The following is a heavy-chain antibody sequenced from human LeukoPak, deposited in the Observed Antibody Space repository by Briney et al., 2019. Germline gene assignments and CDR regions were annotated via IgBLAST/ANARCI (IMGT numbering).Heavy chain of an antibody. J-gene: IGHJ4*02. Sequence: GGSLRLSCAASGFTFSDHYMDWVRQAPGKGLEWAGRCRNKANSYTTEYAASVEGRFTISRDDSKNSLYLQMNSLKAEDTAVYYCAGEAGSYGPVVYWGQGTLVTVSS. CDR3: AGEAGSYGPVVY. CDR1: GFTFSDHY. D-gene: IGHD3-10*01. V-gene: IGHV3-72*01. CDR2: CRNKANSYTT.